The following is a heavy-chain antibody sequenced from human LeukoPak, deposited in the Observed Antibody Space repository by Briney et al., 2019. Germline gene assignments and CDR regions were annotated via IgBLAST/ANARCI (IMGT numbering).Heavy chain of an antibody. CDR2: ISGSGGST. D-gene: IGHD3-3*01. CDR1: GFTFSSYG. J-gene: IGHJ6*03. V-gene: IGHV3-23*01. CDR3: ARDGAPFLEWLFYPYYYYMDV. Sequence: GGTLRLSCAASGFTFSSYGMSWVRQAPGKGLEWVSAISGSGGSTYYADSVKGRFTISRDNSKNTLYLQMNSLRAEDTAVYYCARDGAPFLEWLFYPYYYYMDVWGKGTTVTVSS.